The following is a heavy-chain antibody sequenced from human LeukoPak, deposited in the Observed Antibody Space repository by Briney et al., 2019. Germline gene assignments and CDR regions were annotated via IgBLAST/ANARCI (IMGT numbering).Heavy chain of an antibody. CDR2: FNPNSGGT. CDR1: GYTFIGYY. CDR3: ARDYGSETFDP. V-gene: IGHV1-2*06. D-gene: IGHD3-10*01. J-gene: IGHJ5*02. Sequence: ASVKVSCKASGYTFIGYYMHWVRQAPGQGLEWMGRFNPNSGGTNYAQKFQGRVTMTRDTSISTAYMELSRLRSDDTAVYYCARDYGSETFDPWGQGTLVTVSS.